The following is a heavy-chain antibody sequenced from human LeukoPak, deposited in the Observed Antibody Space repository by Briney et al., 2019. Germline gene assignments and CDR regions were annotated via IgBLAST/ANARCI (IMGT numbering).Heavy chain of an antibody. CDR2: ISYDGSNK. V-gene: IGHV3-30*04. J-gene: IGHJ4*02. Sequence: QAGGSLRLSCAASGFTFSSFAMHWVRQAPGKGLEWVAVISYDGSNKYYADSVKGRFTISRDNSKNTLYLQMNSLRAEDTAVYYCAKIRSRLVGGSGSYYNTFDYWGQGTLVTVSS. D-gene: IGHD3-10*01. CDR3: AKIRSRLVGGSGSYYNTFDY. CDR1: GFTFSSFA.